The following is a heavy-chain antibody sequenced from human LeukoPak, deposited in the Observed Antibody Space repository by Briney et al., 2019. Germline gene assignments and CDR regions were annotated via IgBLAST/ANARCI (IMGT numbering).Heavy chain of an antibody. CDR2: MNPNSGNT. J-gene: IGHJ4*02. V-gene: IGHV1-8*01. CDR3: ARLYYGSGSYYSYYFDY. D-gene: IGHD3-10*01. Sequence: ASVKVSCKASGYTFTSYDINWVRQATGQGLEWMGWMNPNSGNTGYAQKFQGRVTMTRNTSISTAYMELSSLRSEDTAVYYCARLYYGSGSYYSYYFDYWGQGTLVTVSS. CDR1: GYTFTSYD.